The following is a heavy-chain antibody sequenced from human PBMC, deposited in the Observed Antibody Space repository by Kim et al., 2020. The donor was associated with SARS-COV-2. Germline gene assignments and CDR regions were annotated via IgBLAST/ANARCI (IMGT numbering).Heavy chain of an antibody. V-gene: IGHV3-7*01. CDR3: ARDLWLNYYYGMDV. CDR2: IKQDGSEK. Sequence: GGSLRLSCAASGFTFSSYWMSWVRQAPGKGLEWVANIKQDGSEKYYVDSVKGRFTISRDNAKNSLYLQMNSLRAEDTAVYYCARDLWLNYYYGMDVWGQGTTVTVSS. CDR1: GFTFSSYW. J-gene: IGHJ6*02. D-gene: IGHD5-18*01.